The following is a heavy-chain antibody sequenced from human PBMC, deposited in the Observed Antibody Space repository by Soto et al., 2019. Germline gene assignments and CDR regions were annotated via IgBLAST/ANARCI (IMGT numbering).Heavy chain of an antibody. CDR3: AKATATGGGAFDF. D-gene: IGHD2-8*02. CDR2: ILVDGRT. V-gene: IGHV3-23*01. CDR1: VFPCVSYD. J-gene: IGHJ3*01. Sequence: PGWSLGLSCASSVFPCVSYDMTWVRQAPGKGLEWVSTILVDGRTFYVDSVKGRFTISRDNSRNTVYLQMNSLTAGDTALYYCAKATATGGGAFDFCGQGTMVTVSS.